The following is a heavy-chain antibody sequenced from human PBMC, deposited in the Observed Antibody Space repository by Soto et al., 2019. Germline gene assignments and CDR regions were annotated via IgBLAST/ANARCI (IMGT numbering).Heavy chain of an antibody. J-gene: IGHJ3*02. Sequence: QVQLQQWGAGLLKPSETLSLTCAVYGGFVTSGSYYCSWIRQPPGKGLEWIGEISHSGGTHFNPSLKSRVTISLDTSKNQVTLNMSSVTAADTALYYCARVERGTATTVVDAFDIWGPGTMVPVSS. CDR1: GGFVTSGSYY. CDR3: ARVERGTATTVVDAFDI. CDR2: ISHSGGT. V-gene: IGHV4-34*01. D-gene: IGHD1-1*01.